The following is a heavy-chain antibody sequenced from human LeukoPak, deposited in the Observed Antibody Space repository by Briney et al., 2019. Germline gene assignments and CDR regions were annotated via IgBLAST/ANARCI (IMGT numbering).Heavy chain of an antibody. V-gene: IGHV3-23*01. CDR1: GFTFSSYG. Sequence: GGSPRLSCAASGFTFSSYGMSWVRQAPGKGLEWVSGISGSGGNTYYSDSVKGRFTISRDNSKNTLYLQMNSLRAEDTAVYYCSKDLEQWLALNWFDPWGRGTLVTVSS. J-gene: IGHJ5*02. CDR3: SKDLEQWLALNWFDP. CDR2: ISGSGGNT. D-gene: IGHD6-19*01.